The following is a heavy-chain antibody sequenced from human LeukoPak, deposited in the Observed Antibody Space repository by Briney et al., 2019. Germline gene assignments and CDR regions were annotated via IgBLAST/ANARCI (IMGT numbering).Heavy chain of an antibody. CDR1: GFTFSSYG. D-gene: IGHD4-17*01. CDR2: IRYDGSNK. CDR3: ARETSYGDYVYFDY. J-gene: IGHJ4*02. V-gene: IGHV3-30*02. Sequence: GGSLRLSCAASGFTFSSYGMHWVRQAPGTGLEWVAFIRYDGSNKYYADSVKGRFTISRDNSKNTLYLQMNSLRAEDTAVYYCARETSYGDYVYFDYWGQGTLVTVSS.